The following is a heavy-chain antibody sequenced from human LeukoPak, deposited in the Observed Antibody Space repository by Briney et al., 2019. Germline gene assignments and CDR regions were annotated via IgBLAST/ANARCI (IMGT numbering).Heavy chain of an antibody. V-gene: IGHV3-7*01. CDR3: GRGDGYLVDH. Sequence: GGSLRLSCVGSGFSFSDSWMTWVRRAPGKGLEWVANINQGGSERNHVDSVKGRFTISRDDTRTSLFLQMNSLRAEDTGVYYCGRGDGYLVDHWGQGTLVTVST. CDR1: GFSFSDSW. D-gene: IGHD5-24*01. J-gene: IGHJ4*02. CDR2: INQGGSER.